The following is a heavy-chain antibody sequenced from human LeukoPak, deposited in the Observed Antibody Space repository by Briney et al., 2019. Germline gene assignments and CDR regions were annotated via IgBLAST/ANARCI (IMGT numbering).Heavy chain of an antibody. Sequence: GGSLRLSCAASGFTVSSNYMNWVRQAPGKGLEWVSVIYSGGSTYYADSVKGRFTISRDNSKNTLYLQMNSLRAEDTAVYYCARGGRRITMVRGAIDAFDIWGQGTMVTVSS. CDR3: ARGGRRITMVRGAIDAFDI. D-gene: IGHD3-10*01. CDR1: GFTVSSNY. CDR2: IYSGGST. V-gene: IGHV3-53*01. J-gene: IGHJ3*02.